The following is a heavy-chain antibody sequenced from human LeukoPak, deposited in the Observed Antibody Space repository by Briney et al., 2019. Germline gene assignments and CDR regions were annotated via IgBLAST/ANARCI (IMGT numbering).Heavy chain of an antibody. CDR3: AKVLTAAGTDY. CDR1: GLTFSSYA. D-gene: IGHD6-13*01. Sequence: PGGSLRLSCAASGLTFSSYAFSWVRQAPGKGLEWVSSISGSGAGTDYADSVKGRFTISRDNSKNTMFLQMNSLRAEDTAVYYCAKVLTAAGTDYWGQGTLVTVSS. V-gene: IGHV3-23*01. CDR2: ISGSGAGT. J-gene: IGHJ4*02.